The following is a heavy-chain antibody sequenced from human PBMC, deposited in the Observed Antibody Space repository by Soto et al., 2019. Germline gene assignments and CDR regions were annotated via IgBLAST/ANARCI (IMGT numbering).Heavy chain of an antibody. D-gene: IGHD3-16*01. V-gene: IGHV4-39*02. Sequence: QLQLQESGPGLVKPSETLSLTCTVSGGSIRSSSYYWGWIRQPPGKGLEWIGSIYYSGSTFYRPSLKSRVTMSIDTSKNQFSLKLSSVTAADTAVYYCAKEDRGYSYDYVGGYWGQGTLVTVSS. CDR2: IYYSGST. CDR1: GGSIRSSSYY. J-gene: IGHJ4*02. CDR3: AKEDRGYSYDYVGGY.